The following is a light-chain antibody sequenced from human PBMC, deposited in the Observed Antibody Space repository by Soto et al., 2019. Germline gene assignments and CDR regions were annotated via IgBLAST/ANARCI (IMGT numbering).Light chain of an antibody. V-gene: IGKV1-5*01. CDR2: DAS. CDR3: QPYNSYSWT. Sequence: DIPMTQSPSTLSASVGDRVTITCRASQSISSWLAWYQQKPGKAPKLLIYDASSLESGVPSRFSGSGSGTEFTLTISSLQPDDFATYYCQPYNSYSWTFGQRTKVEIK. CDR1: QSISSW. J-gene: IGKJ1*01.